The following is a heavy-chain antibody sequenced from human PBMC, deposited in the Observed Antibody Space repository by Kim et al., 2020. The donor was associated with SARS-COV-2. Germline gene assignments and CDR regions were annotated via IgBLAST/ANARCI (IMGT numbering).Heavy chain of an antibody. Sequence: SETLSLTCTVSGGSISSSSYYWGWIRQPPGKGLEWIGSIYYSGSTYYNPSLKSRVTISVDTSKNQFSLKLSSVTAADTAVYYWARQLKSGSYYVQGYWYFDLWGRGTLVTVSS. D-gene: IGHD1-26*01. CDR1: GGSISSSSYY. CDR3: ARQLKSGSYYVQGYWYFDL. CDR2: IYYSGST. J-gene: IGHJ2*01. V-gene: IGHV4-39*01.